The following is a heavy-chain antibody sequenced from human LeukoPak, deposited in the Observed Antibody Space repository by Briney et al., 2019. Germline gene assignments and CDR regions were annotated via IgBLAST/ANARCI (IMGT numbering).Heavy chain of an antibody. CDR3: ARDVVGSGWYLGGGNWFDP. Sequence: PSETLSLTCTVSGGSISSSSYYWGWIRQPPGKGLEWIGSIYYSGSTYYNPSLKSRVTMSVDTSKNQFSLKLSSVTAADTAVYYCARDVVGSGWYLGGGNWFDPWGQGTLVTVSS. J-gene: IGHJ5*02. D-gene: IGHD6-19*01. CDR1: GGSISSSSYY. V-gene: IGHV4-39*07. CDR2: IYYSGST.